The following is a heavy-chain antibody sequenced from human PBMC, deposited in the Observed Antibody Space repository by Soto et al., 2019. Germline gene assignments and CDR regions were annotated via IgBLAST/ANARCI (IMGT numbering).Heavy chain of an antibody. V-gene: IGHV2-5*02. CDR2: IYWDDDK. J-gene: IGHJ4*02. CDR1: GFSLSTRGVG. D-gene: IGHD3-10*01. CDR3: IRVLWFGELF. Sequence: QITLKESGPTLVKPTQTLTLTCTFSGFSLSTRGVGVGWIRQTPGKALEWLALIYWDDDKRYSPSLKSRLTITKDTSKDQVLLVMSNMDPVETATYYCIRVLWFGELFWGQGTLVTVSS.